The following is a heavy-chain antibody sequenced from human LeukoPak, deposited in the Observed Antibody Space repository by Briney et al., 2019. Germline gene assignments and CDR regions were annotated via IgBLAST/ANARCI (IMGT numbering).Heavy chain of an antibody. CDR3: ARTNYYDSSGSQGPGTFYYGLDV. CDR2: VIPILDIS. Sequence: GASVKVSCKASGGTFSSYGITWVRRAPGQGLEWMGRVIPILDISNYAQMFQDRVTITADKSTSTAYMELSSLRSEDTAVYFCARTNYYDSSGSQGPGTFYYGLDVWGQGTTVTVPS. V-gene: IGHV1-69*04. D-gene: IGHD3-22*01. J-gene: IGHJ6*02. CDR1: GGTFSSYG.